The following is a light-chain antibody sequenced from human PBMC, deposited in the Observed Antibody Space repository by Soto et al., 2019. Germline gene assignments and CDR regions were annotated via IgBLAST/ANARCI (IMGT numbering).Light chain of an antibody. J-gene: IGKJ1*01. Sequence: EIVLTQSPATLSLSPGERATLSCRASQSVGSFLAWYQQKPGQAPRLPIYDTSIRATGIPARFSGSGSGTDFTLTITRLEPEDLALYYCQQYGSSPPTFGQGTKVDI. CDR1: QSVGSF. V-gene: IGKV3-20*01. CDR2: DTS. CDR3: QQYGSSPPT.